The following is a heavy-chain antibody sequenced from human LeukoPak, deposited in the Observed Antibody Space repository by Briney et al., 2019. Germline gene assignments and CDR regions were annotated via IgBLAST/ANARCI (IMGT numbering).Heavy chain of an antibody. CDR1: GFTFSDYY. D-gene: IGHD2-2*01. CDR2: ISSSGSTI. Sequence: GGSLRLSCAASGFTFSDYYMSWIRQAPGKGLEGVSYISSSGSTIYYADSVKGRFTISRDNAKNSLYLQMNSLRAEDTAVYYCARYQLPSYYYYMDVWGKGTTVTVSS. J-gene: IGHJ6*03. CDR3: ARYQLPSYYYYMDV. V-gene: IGHV3-11*01.